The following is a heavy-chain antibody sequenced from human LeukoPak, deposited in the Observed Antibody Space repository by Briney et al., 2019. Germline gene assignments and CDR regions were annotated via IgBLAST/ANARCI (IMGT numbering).Heavy chain of an antibody. V-gene: IGHV4-39*07. CDR2: INHSGST. D-gene: IGHD6-13*01. J-gene: IGHJ4*02. Sequence: SETLSLTCTVSGGSISSSIYYWSWIRQPPGKGLEWIGEINHSGSTNYNPSLKSRVTISVDTSKNQFSLKLSSVTAADTAVYYCARVAAGSDYWGQGTLVTVSS. CDR1: GGSISSSIYY. CDR3: ARVAAGSDY.